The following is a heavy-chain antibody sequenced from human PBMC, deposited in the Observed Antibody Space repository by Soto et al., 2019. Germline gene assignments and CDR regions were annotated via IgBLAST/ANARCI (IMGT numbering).Heavy chain of an antibody. J-gene: IGHJ4*02. V-gene: IGHV3-23*01. D-gene: IGHD6-19*01. CDR3: AKARDQQWVRLPFDY. CDR1: GFFFSSYT. CDR2: FSATSENT. Sequence: EVQLLESGGGLVQPGGSLRLSCVGSGFFFSSYTMTWVRQAPGKGLEWVSSFSATSENTYYADSVRGRFTISRDNSKNRLSLQMNSLTAEDTAMYYCAKARDQQWVRLPFDYWGQGILVIVSS.